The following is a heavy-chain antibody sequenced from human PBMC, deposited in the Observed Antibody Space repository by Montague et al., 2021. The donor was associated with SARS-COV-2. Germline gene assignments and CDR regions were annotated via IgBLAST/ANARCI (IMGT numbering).Heavy chain of an antibody. D-gene: IGHD2-21*02. V-gene: IGHV4-39*01. CDR3: ARHEAGDPPFGV. Sequence: SETLSLTCTVSGGSIMRSDYYWGWIRQAPGKGLGWIGSIYYSGRTTYTPSLKTRLSMSIDKSKNQFSLRLNSVTAADTSIYYCARHEAGDPPFGVWGQGTTVAVSS. CDR2: IYYSGRT. J-gene: IGHJ6*02. CDR1: GGSIMRSDYY.